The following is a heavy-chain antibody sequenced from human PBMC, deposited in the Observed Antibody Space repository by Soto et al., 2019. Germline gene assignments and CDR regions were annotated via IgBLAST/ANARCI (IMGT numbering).Heavy chain of an antibody. CDR2: MFHSGAT. CDR1: RFSVTKITQ. V-gene: IGHV4-4*02. D-gene: IGHD2-15*01. J-gene: IGHJ3*01. CDR3: ARDSRYCTDGGCSIMRDAFDV. Sequence: QAQLQESGPGLVGPSGTMSLTCTVSRFSVTKITQWNWVRQSPGKALEWIGEMFHSGATYYNPSISGRAGISMDKSKKHISLNPTSVTAADTAVYYCARDSRYCTDGGCSIMRDAFDVWGQGTLGTVSS.